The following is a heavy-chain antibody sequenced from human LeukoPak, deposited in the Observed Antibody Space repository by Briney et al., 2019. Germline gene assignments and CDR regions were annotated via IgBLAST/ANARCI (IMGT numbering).Heavy chain of an antibody. D-gene: IGHD2-21*02. J-gene: IGHJ4*02. V-gene: IGHV1-46*01. CDR3: ASVLYCGADCYSGRYFFDY. CDR1: GYTFTSYD. Sequence: SVTVSCKASGYTFTSYDMHWVRQAPGQGLEWMGIINPSGESTSYAQKFQGRVTMTRDTSTSTVYMELSSLRSEDTAVYYCASVLYCGADCYSGRYFFDYWGQGTLVTVSS. CDR2: INPSGEST.